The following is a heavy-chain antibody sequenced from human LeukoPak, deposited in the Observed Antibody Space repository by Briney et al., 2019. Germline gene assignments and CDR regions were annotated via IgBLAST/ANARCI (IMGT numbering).Heavy chain of an antibody. D-gene: IGHD3-10*01. Sequence: WASVKVSCKASGGTFSSYPISWVRQAPGQGLEWMGRIIPIFGIANYAQKFQGRVTITADKSTSTAYMELSSLRSEDRAVYYCAPYYYGSGSYYQPVDYWGQGTLVTVSS. CDR1: GGTFSSYP. CDR3: APYYYGSGSYYQPVDY. CDR2: IIPIFGIA. J-gene: IGHJ4*02. V-gene: IGHV1-69*02.